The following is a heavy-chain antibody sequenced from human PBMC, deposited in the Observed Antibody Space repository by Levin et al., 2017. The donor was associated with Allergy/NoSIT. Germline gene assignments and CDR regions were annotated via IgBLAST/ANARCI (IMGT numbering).Heavy chain of an antibody. V-gene: IGHV4-30-4*01. J-gene: IGHJ4*02. CDR1: GNSITSGDYY. CDR3: ARSDWLQYYFDY. Sequence: SETLSLKCTVSGNSITSGDYYWNWIRQPPGKGLEWLGCLYYSGSTLYSPSLKSRLSISVDTSNNQFSLDLTSVTAADTAVYYCARSDWLQYYFDYWGQGILVTVSS. CDR2: LYYSGST. D-gene: IGHD3/OR15-3a*01.